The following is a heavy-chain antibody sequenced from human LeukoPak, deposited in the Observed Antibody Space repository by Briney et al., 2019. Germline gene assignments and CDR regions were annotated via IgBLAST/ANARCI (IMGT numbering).Heavy chain of an antibody. CDR1: GGSISSSSYY. J-gene: IGHJ6*03. CDR2: IYYSGST. V-gene: IGHV4-39*07. Sequence: SETLSLACTVSGGSISSSSYYWGWIRQPPGKGLEWIGSIYYSGSTYYNPSLKSRVTISVDTSKNQFSLKLSSVTAADTAVYYCARVTYYYDSSGYYRGYYYYYMDVWGKGTTVTVSS. D-gene: IGHD3-22*01. CDR3: ARVTYYYDSSGYYRGYYYYYMDV.